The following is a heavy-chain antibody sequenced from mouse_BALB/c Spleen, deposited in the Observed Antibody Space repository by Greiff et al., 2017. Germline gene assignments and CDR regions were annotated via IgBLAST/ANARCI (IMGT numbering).Heavy chain of an antibody. CDR3: ARLPITTVVAEAMDY. J-gene: IGHJ4*01. CDR2: ISYSGST. Sequence: DVQLQESGPSLVKPSQTLSLTCSVTGDSITSGYWNWIRKFPGNKLEYMGYISYSGSTYYNPSLKSRISITRDTSKNQYYLQLNSVTTEDTATYYCARLPITTVVAEAMDYWGQGTSVTVSS. CDR1: GDSITSGY. D-gene: IGHD1-1*01. V-gene: IGHV3-8*02.